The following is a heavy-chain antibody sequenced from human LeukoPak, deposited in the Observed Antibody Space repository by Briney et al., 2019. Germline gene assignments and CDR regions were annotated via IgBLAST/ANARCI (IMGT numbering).Heavy chain of an antibody. Sequence: GASVKVSCKASGGTFSSYAISWVRQASGQGLEWMGGIIPIFGTANYAQKFQGRVTITADESTSTAYMELSSLRSEDTAVYYCASAYGSGSYYGAFDIWGQGTMVTVSS. CDR1: GGTFSSYA. V-gene: IGHV1-69*13. CDR2: IIPIFGTA. CDR3: ASAYGSGSYYGAFDI. D-gene: IGHD3-10*01. J-gene: IGHJ3*02.